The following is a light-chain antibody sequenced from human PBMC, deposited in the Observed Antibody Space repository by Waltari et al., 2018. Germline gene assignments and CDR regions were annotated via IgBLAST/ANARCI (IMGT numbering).Light chain of an antibody. Sequence: DIQMTQSPSSLSASVGDRVTITCRASQSISSYLNWYQHKPGKAPKILIYAASSLQSGVPSRFSGSGSVTDFTLTISSLQPEDFATYYCQQSYSTPLTFGGGTKVEIK. CDR1: QSISSY. CDR3: QQSYSTPLT. CDR2: AAS. V-gene: IGKV1-39*01. J-gene: IGKJ4*01.